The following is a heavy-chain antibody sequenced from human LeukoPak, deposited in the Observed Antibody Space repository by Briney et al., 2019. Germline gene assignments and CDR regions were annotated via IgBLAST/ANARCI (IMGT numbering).Heavy chain of an antibody. CDR1: GYTFTSYY. V-gene: IGHV1-46*01. J-gene: IGHJ6*02. CDR3: ARDLNFWSGYPF. D-gene: IGHD3-3*01. CDR2: INPSGGST. Sequence: GASVKVSCKASGYTFTSYYTHWVRQAPGQGLEWMGIINPSGGSTSYAQKFQGRVTMTRDASTSTVYMELSSLRSEDTAVYYCARDLNFWSGYPFWGQGTTVTVSS.